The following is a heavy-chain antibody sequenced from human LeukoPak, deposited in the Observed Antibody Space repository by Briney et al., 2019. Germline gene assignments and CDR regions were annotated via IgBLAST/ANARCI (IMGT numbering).Heavy chain of an antibody. CDR3: ASVVTAITVFGAFDI. CDR2: IWYDGSNK. CDR1: GFTFSSYG. V-gene: IGHV3-33*01. J-gene: IGHJ3*02. D-gene: IGHD2-21*02. Sequence: PGGSLRLSCAASGFTFSSYGMHWVRQAPGKGLEWVAVIWYDGSNKYYADSVKGRFTISRDNSKNTLYLQMNSLRAEDTAVYYCASVVTAITVFGAFDIWGQGTMATVSS.